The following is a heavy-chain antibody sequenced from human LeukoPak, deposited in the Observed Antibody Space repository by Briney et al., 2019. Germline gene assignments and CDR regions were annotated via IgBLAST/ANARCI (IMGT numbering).Heavy chain of an antibody. D-gene: IGHD2-2*01. V-gene: IGHV3-9*03. CDR2: ISWNSGSI. CDR1: GFTLDDYA. J-gene: IGHJ4*02. CDR3: AKAAYCSSTSCYFDY. Sequence: PGGSLRLSCAASGFTLDDYAMHWVRHAPGKGLEWVSGISWNSGSIVYADSVKGRFTISRDNAKNSLYLQMNSLRAEDMALYYCAKAAYCSSTSCYFDYWGQGTLVTVSS.